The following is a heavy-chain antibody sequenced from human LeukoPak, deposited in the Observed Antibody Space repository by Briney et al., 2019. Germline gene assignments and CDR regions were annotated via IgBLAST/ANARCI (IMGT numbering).Heavy chain of an antibody. D-gene: IGHD6-13*01. CDR3: ASSKWSAGGDYYHYMDV. CDR2: ISAYNGNT. CDR1: GYTFTSYD. V-gene: IGHV1-18*01. Sequence: ASVKVSCKASGYTFTSYDINWVRQATGQGLEWMGWISAYNGNTKYAQKLQGRVTMTIDTSTSTAYMELRSLRSDDTAVYYCASSKWSAGGDYYHYMDVWGKGTTVTVSS. J-gene: IGHJ6*03.